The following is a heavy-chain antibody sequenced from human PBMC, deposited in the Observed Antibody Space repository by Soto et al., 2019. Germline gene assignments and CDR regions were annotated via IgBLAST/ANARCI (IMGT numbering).Heavy chain of an antibody. CDR2: IDYSGST. J-gene: IGHJ4*02. D-gene: IGHD6-13*01. V-gene: IGHV4-39*01. CDR1: GGSISSSRFY. CDR3: VSDARDLGIAAAQALH. Sequence: PSETLSLTCTVSGGSISSSRFYWGWIRQPPGKGLESIGGIDYSGSTYYNPSLKSRVTISVDTSKNQFSLKLSSVTAADTAMYYCVSDARDLGIAAAQALHWGLGTLVTFSS.